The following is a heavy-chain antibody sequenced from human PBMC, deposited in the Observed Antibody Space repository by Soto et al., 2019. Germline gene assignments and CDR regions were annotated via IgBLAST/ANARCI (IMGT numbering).Heavy chain of an antibody. Sequence: GGSLRLSCAASGFTFDDYAMHWVRQAPGKGLEWVSGVSWDSGSIGYADTVKGRFTISRDNAKNSLYLQMNSLRADVTALYYCAKDITPPYYDILTGPFDYWGQGTLVTVSS. CDR1: GFTFDDYA. CDR2: VSWDSGSI. D-gene: IGHD3-9*01. J-gene: IGHJ4*02. V-gene: IGHV3-9*01. CDR3: AKDITPPYYDILTGPFDY.